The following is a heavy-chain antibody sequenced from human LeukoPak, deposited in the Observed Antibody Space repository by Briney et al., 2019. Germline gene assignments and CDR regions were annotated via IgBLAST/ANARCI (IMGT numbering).Heavy chain of an antibody. D-gene: IGHD3-10*01. CDR3: ARGRRTYYYGSGSFYGMDV. CDR2: IYYSGST. CDR1: GGSISSSSYY. Sequence: SETLSLTCTVSGGSISSSSYYWGWIRQPPGKGLEWNGSIYYSGSTYYNPSLKSRVTISVDTSKNQFSLKLSSVTAADTAVYYCARGRRTYYYGSGSFYGMDVWGQGTTVTVSS. V-gene: IGHV4-39*07. J-gene: IGHJ6*02.